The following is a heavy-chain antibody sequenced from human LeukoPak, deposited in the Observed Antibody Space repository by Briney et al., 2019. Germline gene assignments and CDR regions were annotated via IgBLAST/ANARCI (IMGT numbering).Heavy chain of an antibody. CDR2: ISFDGSNK. Sequence: PGGSLRLSCAGSGFTFSSYGMFWVRQAPGKGLEWVAVISFDGSNKYYADSVRGRFTVSRDNSKDTLYLQMNSLRAEDTAVYYCAKDEIGAVAGLLDYWGHGNLVTVS. J-gene: IGHJ4*01. CDR3: AKDEIGAVAGLLDY. D-gene: IGHD2-15*01. CDR1: GFTFSSYG. V-gene: IGHV3-30*18.